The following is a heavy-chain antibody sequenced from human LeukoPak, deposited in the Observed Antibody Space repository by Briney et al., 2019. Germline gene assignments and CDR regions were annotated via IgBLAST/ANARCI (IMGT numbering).Heavy chain of an antibody. V-gene: IGHV3-66*01. CDR1: GFTVSSNY. Sequence: PGGSLRLSCAASGFTVSSNYMSWVRQAPGKGLEWVSVIYNSGRTYYAGSVKGRFTISRDNSKNTLYLQMNSLRAEDTAVYYCARKLLLRWYFDLWGRGTLVTVSS. CDR3: ARKLLLRWYFDL. CDR2: IYNSGRT. D-gene: IGHD2-21*02. J-gene: IGHJ2*01.